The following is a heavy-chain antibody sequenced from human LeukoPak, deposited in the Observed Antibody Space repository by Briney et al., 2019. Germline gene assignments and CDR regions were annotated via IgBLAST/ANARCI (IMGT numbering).Heavy chain of an antibody. D-gene: IGHD3-3*01. Sequence: ASVKVSCKASGYTFTSYGISWVRQAPGQGLEWMGWISAYNGNTNYAQKLQGRVTMTTDTSTRTAYMELRSLRSDDTAEFSSPRDRIALFGVVMPRDAFYIWGEETIVTVSS. V-gene: IGHV1-18*01. CDR3: PRDRIALFGVVMPRDAFYI. CDR1: GYTFTSYG. CDR2: ISAYNGNT. J-gene: IGHJ3*02.